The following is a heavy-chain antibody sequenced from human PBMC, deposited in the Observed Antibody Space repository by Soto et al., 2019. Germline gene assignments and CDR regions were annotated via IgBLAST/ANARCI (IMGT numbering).Heavy chain of an antibody. D-gene: IGHD4-4*01. CDR2: INPSGGST. CDR1: GYTFSTYY. V-gene: IGHV1-46*01. CDR3: ARYDYNGCYFDY. J-gene: IGHJ4*02. Sequence: ASVKVSCKASGYTFSTYYMHWVRQAPGQGYEWMGIINPSGGSTTYAQKFQGRVTMTRDTSTTTVYMELSSLKSEDTAVYYCARYDYNGCYFDYWGQGTLVTVS.